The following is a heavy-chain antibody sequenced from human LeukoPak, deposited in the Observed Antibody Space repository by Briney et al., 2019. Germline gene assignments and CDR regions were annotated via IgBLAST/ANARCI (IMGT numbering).Heavy chain of an antibody. D-gene: IGHD1-26*01. J-gene: IGHJ4*02. CDR2: IRFDGSDK. CDR1: GFTFSTFG. CDR3: AKDGQVGAIGYFDY. Sequence: GGSLRLSCAASGFTFSTFGMHWVRQAPGKGLDWVAFIRFDGSDKYYSDSVKGRFTISRDNPKNTLYLQMNSLRAEDTAVYYCAKDGQVGAIGYFDYRGQGTLVTVSS. V-gene: IGHV3-30*02.